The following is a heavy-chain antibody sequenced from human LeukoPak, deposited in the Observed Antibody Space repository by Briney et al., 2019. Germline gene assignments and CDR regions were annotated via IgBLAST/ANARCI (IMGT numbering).Heavy chain of an antibody. CDR1: GGSFSGYY. Sequence: KPSETLSLTCAVYGGSFSGYYWSWIRQPPGKGLEWIGEINHSGGTNYNPSLKSRVTISVDTSKNQFSLKLSSVTAADTAVYYCARGLEARDFDYWGQGTLVTVSS. J-gene: IGHJ4*02. D-gene: IGHD6-6*01. CDR2: INHSGGT. V-gene: IGHV4-34*01. CDR3: ARGLEARDFDY.